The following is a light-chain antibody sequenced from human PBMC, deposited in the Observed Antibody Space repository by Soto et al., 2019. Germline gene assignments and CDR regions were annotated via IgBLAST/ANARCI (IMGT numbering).Light chain of an antibody. CDR2: GAT. V-gene: IGKV1-39*01. Sequence: DIQMTQSPSSLSASVGDRVTITCRASQSISSYLNWYQQNPGKAPKLLIYGATNLQSGVPSRFSGSGSGTAFTLTISSLLPEDFATYYCQQSYSATFTFGPGTKVDIK. CDR1: QSISSY. CDR3: QQSYSATFT. J-gene: IGKJ3*01.